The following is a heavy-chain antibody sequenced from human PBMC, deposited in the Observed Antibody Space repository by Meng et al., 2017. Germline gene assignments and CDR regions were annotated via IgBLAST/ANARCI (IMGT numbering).Heavy chain of an antibody. D-gene: IGHD2/OR15-2a*01. CDR1: GFTFSSYW. J-gene: IGHJ3*02. V-gene: IGHV3-74*01. CDR2: INSDGSST. CDR3: ARVRFTRLLGQTSFPAFDI. Sequence: GESLKISCAASGFTFSSYWMHWVRQAPGKGLGWVSRINSDGSSTSYADSVKGRFTISRDNAKNTLYLQMNSLRAEDTAVYYCARVRFTRLLGQTSFPAFDIWGQGTMVTVSS.